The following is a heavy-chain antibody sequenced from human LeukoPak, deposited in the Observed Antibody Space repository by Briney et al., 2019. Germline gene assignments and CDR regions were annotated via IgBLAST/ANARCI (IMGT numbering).Heavy chain of an antibody. Sequence: SETLSLTCTVSGGSMSSHFWSWIRQPPGKGLGWIAFIYYSGRTRYNPSLQSRVTISIDTSENNFSLKVTSVTAADTALYYCARLLDNDSSGDPDTFDIWGQGTVVTVSS. V-gene: IGHV4-59*11. J-gene: IGHJ3*02. CDR2: IYYSGRT. D-gene: IGHD3-22*01. CDR3: ARLLDNDSSGDPDTFDI. CDR1: GGSMSSHF.